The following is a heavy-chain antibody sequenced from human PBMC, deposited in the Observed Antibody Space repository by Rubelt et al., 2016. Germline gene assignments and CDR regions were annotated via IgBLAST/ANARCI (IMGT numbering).Heavy chain of an antibody. D-gene: IGHD4-17*01. CDR1: GGSFSGYY. CDR3: ARGGGYGPFL. CDR2: INHSGST. J-gene: IGHJ4*02. V-gene: IGHV4-34*01. Sequence: QVQLQQWGAGLLKPSETLSLTCAVYGGSFSGYYWSWIRQSPGKGLEWIGEINHSGSTTYNQSLKSRVTISTDASKNQFSLSVTSVTAADTAVYYCARGGGYGPFLWGQGTLVTVSS.